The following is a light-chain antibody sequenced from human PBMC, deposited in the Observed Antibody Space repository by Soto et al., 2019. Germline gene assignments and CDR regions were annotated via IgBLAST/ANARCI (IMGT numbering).Light chain of an antibody. CDR2: AAS. V-gene: IGKV3-20*01. CDR1: ETVSSDF. Sequence: EIVLTQSPGTLSLSPGDRAALSCRASETVSSDFLAWYQQKPGQAPRLLIYAASSRATGIPDRFSGTGSETDFTLTISGLEPEDFAVYYCLKYGRSPGWTFGQGTRLEIK. J-gene: IGKJ5*01. CDR3: LKYGRSPGWT.